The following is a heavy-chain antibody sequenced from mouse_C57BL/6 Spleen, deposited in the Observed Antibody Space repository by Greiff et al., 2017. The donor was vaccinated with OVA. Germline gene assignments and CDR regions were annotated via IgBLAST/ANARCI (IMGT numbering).Heavy chain of an antibody. CDR1: GYAFSSSW. CDR3: ARDYYGSSGAMDY. J-gene: IGHJ4*01. Sequence: VKLVESGPELVKPGASVKISCKASGYAFSSSWMNWVKQRPGKGLEWIGRIYPGDGDTNYNGKFKGKATLTADKSSSTAYMQLSSLTSEDSAVYFCARDYYGSSGAMDYWGQGTSVTVSS. CDR2: IYPGDGDT. V-gene: IGHV1-82*01. D-gene: IGHD1-1*01.